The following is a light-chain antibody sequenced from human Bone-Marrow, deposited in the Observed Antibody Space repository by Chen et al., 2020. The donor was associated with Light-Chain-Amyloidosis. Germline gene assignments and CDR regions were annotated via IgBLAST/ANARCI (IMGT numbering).Light chain of an antibody. CDR1: SGIIATNY. CDR3: QSYQGSSQGV. CDR2: EDD. V-gene: IGLV6-57*01. J-gene: IGLJ3*02. Sequence: NFMLTQPHSVSVSPGKTVIISCTRSSGIIATNYVQWYQQRPGSSPTTVIYEDDQRPPGVPDRFSGSIDRSSNSASLTVSGLKTEDEADYYCQSYQGSSQGVFGGGTKLTVL.